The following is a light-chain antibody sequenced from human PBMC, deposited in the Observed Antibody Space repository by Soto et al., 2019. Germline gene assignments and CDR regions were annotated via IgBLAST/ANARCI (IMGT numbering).Light chain of an antibody. J-gene: IGKJ2*01. Sequence: EIVLTQSPGTLSLSPGERVTLSCRASQSFRSSYLAWYQQKPGQPPRLLIYGASTRATGIPDRFSGSGSGTDFTLTISRLEPEDFAVYSCQQYGSTPYTFGQGNKMEI. V-gene: IGKV3-20*01. CDR1: QSFRSSY. CDR2: GAS. CDR3: QQYGSTPYT.